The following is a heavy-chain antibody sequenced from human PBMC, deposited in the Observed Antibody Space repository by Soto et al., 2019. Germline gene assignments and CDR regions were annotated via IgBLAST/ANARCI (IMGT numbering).Heavy chain of an antibody. CDR3: TRERYYDFWSGYYPPNWFDP. J-gene: IGHJ5*02. CDR2: IRSKANSYAT. Sequence: GGSLRLSCAASGFTFSGSAMHWVRQASGKGLEWVGRIRSKANSYATAYAASVKGRFTISRDDSKNTAYLQMNSLKTEDTAVYYCTRERYYDFWSGYYPPNWFDPWGQGTLVTVSS. CDR1: GFTFSGSA. V-gene: IGHV3-73*01. D-gene: IGHD3-3*01.